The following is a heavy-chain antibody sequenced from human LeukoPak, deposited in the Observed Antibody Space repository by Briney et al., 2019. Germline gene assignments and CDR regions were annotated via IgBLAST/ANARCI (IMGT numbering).Heavy chain of an antibody. D-gene: IGHD4-23*01. V-gene: IGHV3-66*02. J-gene: IGHJ4*02. CDR1: GFTVSNNY. CDR2: IYSGGNT. Sequence: ESLKISCAASGFTVSNNYMNWVRQAPGKGLEWVSVIYSGGNTYYADSVKGRFTISRDNSKNTLHLQMNSLRVEDTAVYYCARDRDYGGKLGYWGQGTLVTVSS. CDR3: ARDRDYGGKLGY.